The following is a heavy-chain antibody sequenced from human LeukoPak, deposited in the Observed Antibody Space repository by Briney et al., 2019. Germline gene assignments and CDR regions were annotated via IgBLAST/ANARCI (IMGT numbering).Heavy chain of an antibody. CDR3: MRPDSSGYNYVD. V-gene: IGHV4-59*01. J-gene: IGHJ4*02. CDR1: GASISSYY. CDR2: IYYSGST. D-gene: IGHD3-22*01. Sequence: SETLSLTCTVSGASISSYYWSWIRQPPGKGLEWIGYIYYSGSTNYNPSLKSRLTISVDTSKTQFSLKLRSVTAADTAVYYCMRPDSSGYNYVDWGQGTLVTVSS.